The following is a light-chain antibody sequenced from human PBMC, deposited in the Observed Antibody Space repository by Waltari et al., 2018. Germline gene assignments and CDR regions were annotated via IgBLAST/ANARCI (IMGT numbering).Light chain of an antibody. V-gene: IGLV1-47*01. CDR1: SSNLATTY. Sequence: QSVVTQTPSVSGAPSPRVTMSCSGGSSNLATTYLIRYQQVPGTAPRLLILRDDERPSGVPDRFSGSKSGASASLAISGLRSEDDADYYCAVWDDSLSAWVFGGGTKLTVL. CDR2: RDD. CDR3: AVWDDSLSAWV. J-gene: IGLJ3*02.